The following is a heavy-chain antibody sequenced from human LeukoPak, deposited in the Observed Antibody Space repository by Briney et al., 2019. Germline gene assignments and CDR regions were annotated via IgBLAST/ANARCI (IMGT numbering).Heavy chain of an antibody. CDR2: INHSGST. D-gene: IGHD1-26*01. Sequence: PSETLSLTCAVYGGSFSGYYWSWIRQPPGKGLEWIGEINHSGSTNYNPSLKSRVTISVDTSKNQFSLKLSSVTAADTAVYYCASGHSGSYYGLSYFDYWGQGTLVTVSS. J-gene: IGHJ4*02. CDR1: GGSFSGYY. V-gene: IGHV4-34*01. CDR3: ASGHSGSYYGLSYFDY.